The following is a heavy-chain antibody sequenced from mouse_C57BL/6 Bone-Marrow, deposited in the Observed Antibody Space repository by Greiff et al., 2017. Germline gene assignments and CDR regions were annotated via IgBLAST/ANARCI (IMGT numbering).Heavy chain of an antibody. CDR3: GRGGRGGNY. CDR2: INPSNGGT. J-gene: IGHJ2*01. V-gene: IGHV1-53*01. Sequence: QVHVQQPGTELVKPGASVKLSCKASGYTFTSYWMHWVKQRPGQGLEWIGRINPSNGGTNYNEKFKGKATLTVEKSSSTAYMQLSSLTSEDSAVYYCGRGGRGGNYWGQGTTLTVSS. D-gene: IGHD3-3*01. CDR1: GYTFTSYW.